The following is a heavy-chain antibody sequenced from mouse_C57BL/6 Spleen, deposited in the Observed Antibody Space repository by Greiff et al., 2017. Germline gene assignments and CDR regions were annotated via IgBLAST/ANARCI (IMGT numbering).Heavy chain of an antibody. Sequence: EVQLQESGPGLVKPSQSLSLTCSVTGYSITSGYFWNWIRQFPGNKLEWMGYISYDGSNNYNPYLKKRISITRDTSNNPFFLKLNAVTTEDTATYCCAREGIVGAMDYWGQGTSVTVSS. CDR1: GYSITSGYF. CDR3: AREGIVGAMDY. V-gene: IGHV3-6*01. CDR2: ISYDGSN. J-gene: IGHJ4*01.